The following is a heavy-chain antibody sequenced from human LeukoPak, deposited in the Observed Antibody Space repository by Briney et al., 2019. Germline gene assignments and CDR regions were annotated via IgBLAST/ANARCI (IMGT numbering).Heavy chain of an antibody. Sequence: SETLSLTCTVSGASISSYYWTWIRQAPGKGLEWIGYVYYSVSTNYNPSLKSRVSISQDTSKNQVSLTLNSVTAADTAVYYCARQESGPYHYMDVWRRGTAVTVSS. J-gene: IGHJ6*03. CDR2: VYYSVST. D-gene: IGHD3-3*01. CDR1: GASISSYY. CDR3: ARQESGPYHYMDV. V-gene: IGHV4-59*08.